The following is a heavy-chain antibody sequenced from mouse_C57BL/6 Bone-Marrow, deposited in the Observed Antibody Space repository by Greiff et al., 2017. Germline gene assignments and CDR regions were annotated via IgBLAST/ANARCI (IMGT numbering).Heavy chain of an antibody. J-gene: IGHJ4*01. Sequence: EVKLVESGGGLVQPGGSLKLSCAASGFTFSDYYMYWVRQTPEKRLEWVAYISNGGGSTYYPDTVKGRFTISRDNAKNTQYLQLSRLKSEDTAMYYCVRGYYGSSYYYAMDYWGQGTSVTVSS. V-gene: IGHV5-12*01. CDR1: GFTFSDYY. CDR3: VRGYYGSSYYYAMDY. D-gene: IGHD1-1*01. CDR2: ISNGGGST.